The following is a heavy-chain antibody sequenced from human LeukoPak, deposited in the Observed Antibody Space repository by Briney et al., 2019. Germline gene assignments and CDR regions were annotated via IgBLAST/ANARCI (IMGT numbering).Heavy chain of an antibody. CDR3: ARNIEVDAFDI. D-gene: IGHD5-24*01. Sequence: SETLSLTCAVSGGSISSGGYSWSWIRQPPGKGLEWIGYIYHSGSTYYNPTLKSRATISVDRSKNQFSLKLSSVTAADTAVYYCARNIEVDAFDIWGQGTMVTVSS. V-gene: IGHV4-30-2*01. J-gene: IGHJ3*02. CDR1: GGSISSGGYS. CDR2: IYHSGST.